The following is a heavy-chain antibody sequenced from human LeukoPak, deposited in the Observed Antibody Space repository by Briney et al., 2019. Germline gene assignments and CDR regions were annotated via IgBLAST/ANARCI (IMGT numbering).Heavy chain of an antibody. CDR1: GGSFSGYS. CDR2: INHSGST. D-gene: IGHD2-2*01. J-gene: IGHJ4*02. CDR3: ARHYCSSARCYCFSH. V-gene: IGHV4-34*01. Sequence: ETLSLTCAVYGGSFSGYSWSWIRQPPGKGLEWIGEINHSGSTNYNPSLKSRVTISVDTSKNQFSLKLSSVTAADTAVYYCARHYCSSARCYCFSHWGQGTLVSVSS.